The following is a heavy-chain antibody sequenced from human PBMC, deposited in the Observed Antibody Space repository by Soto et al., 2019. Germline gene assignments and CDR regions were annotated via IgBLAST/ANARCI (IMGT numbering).Heavy chain of an antibody. J-gene: IGHJ4*02. V-gene: IGHV3-33*01. CDR3: AREYYYGSGSYSPFDY. Sequence: PGGSLRLSCAASGFTFSSYGMHWVRQAPGKGLGWVAVIWYDGSNKYYADSVKGRFTISRDNSKNTLYLQMNSLRAEDTAVYYCAREYYYGSGSYSPFDYWGQGTLVTVSS. D-gene: IGHD3-10*01. CDR2: IWYDGSNK. CDR1: GFTFSSYG.